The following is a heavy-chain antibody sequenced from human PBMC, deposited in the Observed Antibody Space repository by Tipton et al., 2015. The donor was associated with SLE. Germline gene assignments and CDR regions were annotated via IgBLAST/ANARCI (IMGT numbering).Heavy chain of an antibody. J-gene: IGHJ4*02. CDR1: GGSISSNY. CDR2: ISYGGGT. V-gene: IGHV4-59*01. CDR3: ARSRETYDLGGVFDF. D-gene: IGHD3-16*01. Sequence: TLSLTCSVSGGSISSNYWIWIRQPPGKGLEWIGYISYGGGTNYNPSLKSRVTISGDTSKNQFSLKLNSVTAGDTAVYYCARSRETYDLGGVFDFWGQGTLVTVSS.